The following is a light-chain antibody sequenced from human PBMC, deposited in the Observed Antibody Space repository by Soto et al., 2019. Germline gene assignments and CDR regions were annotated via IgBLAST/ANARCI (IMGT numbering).Light chain of an antibody. CDR3: QQRTDWHRT. CDR2: GAS. V-gene: IGKV3D-20*02. J-gene: IGKJ1*01. Sequence: EIVLTQSPGTLSLSPGERATLSCRASQSVSNNYLAWYQQKPGQAPRLLIYGASTRATGIPARFSGSGSGTEFTLSISSLQSEDFAVYYCQQRTDWHRTFGQGTKVAIK. CDR1: QSVSNNY.